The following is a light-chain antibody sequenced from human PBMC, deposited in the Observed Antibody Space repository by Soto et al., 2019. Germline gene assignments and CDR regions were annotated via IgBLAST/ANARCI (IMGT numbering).Light chain of an antibody. Sequence: QSALTQPASVSGSPGQSITFSCTGTSNDIGGYNYVSWYQKHPGKAPKLMIFDVSNRPSGVSYRFSGSKSGNTASLTISGLQAEDEADDYCSSYTSSRTLLFGGGTQLTVL. V-gene: IGLV2-14*01. CDR3: SSYTSSRTLL. J-gene: IGLJ2*01. CDR2: DVS. CDR1: SNDIGGYNY.